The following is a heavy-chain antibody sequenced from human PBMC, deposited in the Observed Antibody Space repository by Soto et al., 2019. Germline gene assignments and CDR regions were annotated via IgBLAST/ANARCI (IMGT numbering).Heavy chain of an antibody. CDR3: TRRSSGDHYFDY. CDR2: IRTRAYGGTT. Sequence: GGSLRLSCTASGFTFGDYAMSWFRQAPGKGLEWVNFIRTRAYGGTTENAASVKGRFTISRDDSKSIAYLQMNSLKTEDTAVYYCTRRSSGDHYFDYWGQGTLVTVSS. J-gene: IGHJ4*02. D-gene: IGHD6-6*01. CDR1: GFTFGDYA. V-gene: IGHV3-49*03.